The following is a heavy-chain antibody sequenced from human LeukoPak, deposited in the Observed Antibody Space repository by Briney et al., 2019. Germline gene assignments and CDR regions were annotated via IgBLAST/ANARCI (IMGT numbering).Heavy chain of an antibody. V-gene: IGHV3-30*03. CDR1: GFTFSSYG. D-gene: IGHD6-19*01. Sequence: PGGSLRLSCAASGFTFSSYGMHWVRQAPGKGLEWVAVISYDGSNKYYADSVKGRSTISRDNSKNTLYLQMNSLRAEDTAVYYCARDSSGDWGQGTLVTVSS. J-gene: IGHJ4*02. CDR3: ARDSSGD. CDR2: ISYDGSNK.